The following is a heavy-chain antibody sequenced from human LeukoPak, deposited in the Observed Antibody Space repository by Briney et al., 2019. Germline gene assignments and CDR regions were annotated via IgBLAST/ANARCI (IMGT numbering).Heavy chain of an antibody. V-gene: IGHV4-59*08. CDR1: GGSISSYY. D-gene: IGHD3-16*02. J-gene: IGHJ3*02. CDR2: IYYSGST. CDR3: ARRVIWDAFDI. Sequence: SETLSLTCTVSGGSISSYYWSWIRQPPGKGLEWIGYIYYSGSTNYNPSLKSRVTISVDTSKNQFSLKLSSVTAADTAVYYCARRVIWDAFDIWGQGTMVTVSS.